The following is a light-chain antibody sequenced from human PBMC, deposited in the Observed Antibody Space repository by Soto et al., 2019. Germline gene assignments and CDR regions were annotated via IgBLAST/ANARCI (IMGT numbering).Light chain of an antibody. CDR2: EVS. J-gene: IGLJ1*01. V-gene: IGLV2-14*01. CDR3: SSYTSSNTYA. Sequence: QSALTQPASVSGSPGQSITISCTGTSSDVGGYNYVSWYQQHPGKAPKVMIYEVSDRPSGVSNRFSGSKSGNTASLTISGLQAEDEADYYCSSYTSSNTYAFGTGTKVTVL. CDR1: SSDVGGYNY.